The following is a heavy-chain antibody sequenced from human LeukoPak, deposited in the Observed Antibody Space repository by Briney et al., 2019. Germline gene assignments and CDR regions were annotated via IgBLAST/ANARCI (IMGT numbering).Heavy chain of an antibody. V-gene: IGHV3-21*01. D-gene: IGHD2-2*01. CDR2: ISTSSSYI. CDR1: GFIFKDFW. CDR3: ARGDIVIVPAATDY. J-gene: IGHJ4*02. Sequence: PGGSLRLSCAASGFIFKDFWMIWVRQAPGKGLEWVSSISTSSSYIYYADSVKGRFTISRDNAKNSLYLQMNSLRAEDTAVYYCARGDIVIVPAATDYWGQGTLVSVSS.